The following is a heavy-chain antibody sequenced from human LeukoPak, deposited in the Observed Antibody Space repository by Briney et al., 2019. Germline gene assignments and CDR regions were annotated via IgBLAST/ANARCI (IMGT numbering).Heavy chain of an antibody. CDR2: ISSSGSTI. J-gene: IGHJ4*02. CDR1: GFTFSSYE. D-gene: IGHD3-9*01. V-gene: IGHV3-48*03. Sequence: GGSLRLSCAASGFTFSSYEMNWVRQAPGKGLEWVSYISSSGSTIYYADSVKGRFTISRDNAENTLYLQMNSLRVEDTAAYYCVRGADTGYSSDSWGQGTLVTVSS. CDR3: VRGADTGYSSDS.